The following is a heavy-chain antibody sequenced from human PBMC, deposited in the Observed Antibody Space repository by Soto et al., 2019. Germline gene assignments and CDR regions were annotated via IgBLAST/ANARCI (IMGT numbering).Heavy chain of an antibody. CDR2: INSRNGDT. V-gene: IGHV1-2*02. CDR1: GYTFSAHY. D-gene: IGHD3-10*01. CDR3: ARGTGSSWFDL. Sequence: GASVKVSCKASGYTFSAHYIHWVRQAPGQVLQWMGWINSRNGDTKYARDFQGSVTLTRDTSINTACMELRSQTSDDTAIYYCARGTGSSWFDLWGQGTLVTVSS. J-gene: IGHJ5*02.